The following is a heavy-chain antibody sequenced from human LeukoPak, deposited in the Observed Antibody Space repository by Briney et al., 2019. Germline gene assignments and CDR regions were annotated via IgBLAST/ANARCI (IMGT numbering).Heavy chain of an antibody. Sequence: SETLSLTCSVSGGSISSYYWSWIRQSPGKGLEWIGYIYYSGSTNYNPSLKSRVTISVDTPKNQFSLKLSSVTAADTAVYYCARLLGYHFDYWGQGTLVTVSS. CDR1: GGSISSYY. V-gene: IGHV4-59*08. D-gene: IGHD5-18*01. CDR3: ARLLGYHFDY. CDR2: IYYSGST. J-gene: IGHJ4*02.